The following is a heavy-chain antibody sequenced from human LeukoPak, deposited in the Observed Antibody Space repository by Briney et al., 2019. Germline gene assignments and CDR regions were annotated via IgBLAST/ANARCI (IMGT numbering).Heavy chain of an antibody. D-gene: IGHD3-16*01. V-gene: IGHV3-11*04. CDR1: GFTFSVYY. CDR3: ASGGFDPFDY. Sequence: GGSLRLSCAATGFTFSVYYMSWIRQAPGKGLEWVSYISSRGNTIYYADSVKGRFTISRDNAKNSLYLQMNSLRAEDTAVYYCASGGFDPFDYWGQGTLVTVSS. J-gene: IGHJ4*02. CDR2: ISSRGNTI.